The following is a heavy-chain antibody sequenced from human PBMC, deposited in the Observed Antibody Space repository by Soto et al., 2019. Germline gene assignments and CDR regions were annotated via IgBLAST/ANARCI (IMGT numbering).Heavy chain of an antibody. Sequence: SLSVSCAASGFTFDDYAMHWVRQAPGKGLEWDSGIRWNSVIICYADSVKGRFTITRDTAKNSLSLQMNSLRAEDTALYYCSREVWGSYYYHFDDWGQGTLATFS. CDR2: IRWNSVII. D-gene: IGHD3-16*01. V-gene: IGHV3-9*01. J-gene: IGHJ4*02. CDR3: SREVWGSYYYHFDD. CDR1: GFTFDDYA.